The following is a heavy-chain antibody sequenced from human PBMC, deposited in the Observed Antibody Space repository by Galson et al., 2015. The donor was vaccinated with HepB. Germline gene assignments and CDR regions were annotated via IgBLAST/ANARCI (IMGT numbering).Heavy chain of an antibody. CDR1: EFTFSRYD. D-gene: IGHD6-13*01. V-gene: IGHV3-30*18. J-gene: IGHJ6*02. CDR3: AKRAQYSSTWGRTRFSSYFDMDV. Sequence: SLRLSCAASEFTFSRYDMHWVRQAPGKGLEWVALISYDGSGEYYADSVKGRFIISRDNSKNTLYLQMNSLRAEDTAVYYCAKRAQYSSTWGRTRFSSYFDMDVWGQGTTVTVSS. CDR2: ISYDGSGE.